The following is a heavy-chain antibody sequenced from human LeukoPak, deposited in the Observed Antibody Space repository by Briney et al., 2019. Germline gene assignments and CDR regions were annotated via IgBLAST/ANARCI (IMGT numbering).Heavy chain of an antibody. V-gene: IGHV3-30-3*01. CDR2: ISYDGSNK. Sequence: PGGSLRLSCAASGFSFSSYAMHWVRQAPGKGLEGVAVISYDGSNKYYADSVKGRFTISRDNAKNSLYLQMNSLRAEDTAVYYCARDGSVAGPWGQGTLVTVSS. CDR3: ARDGSVAGP. CDR1: GFSFSSYA. J-gene: IGHJ5*02. D-gene: IGHD6-19*01.